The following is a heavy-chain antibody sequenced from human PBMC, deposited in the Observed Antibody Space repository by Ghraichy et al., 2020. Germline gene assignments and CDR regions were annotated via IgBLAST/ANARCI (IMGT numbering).Heavy chain of an antibody. CDR3: AKWESTLRAFDF. J-gene: IGHJ3*01. V-gene: IGHV4-59*01. CDR1: GGSITSYY. CDR2: IHHSGNT. D-gene: IGHD1-26*01. Sequence: LNISCTVSGGSITSYYWNWIRQSPGKGLEWIGYIHHSGNTKSNPYLKSRVTMSVDTSKSRFSLKVNSVTDAHTAIYYCAKWESTLRAFDFWGQGAMVTVSS.